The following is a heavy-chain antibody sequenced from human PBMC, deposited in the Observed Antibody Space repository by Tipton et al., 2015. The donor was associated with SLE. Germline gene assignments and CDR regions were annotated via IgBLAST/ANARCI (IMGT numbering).Heavy chain of an antibody. CDR3: ARDRHESLYSSSTFDY. CDR1: GFTFSSYA. V-gene: IGHV3-30*04. D-gene: IGHD6-6*01. J-gene: IGHJ4*02. CDR2: ISYDGSNK. Sequence: RSLRLSCAASGFTFSSYAMHWVRQAPGKGLEWVAVISYDGSNKYYADSVKGRFTISRDNSKNTLYLQMNSLRAEDTAVYYCARDRHESLYSSSTFDYWGQGTLVTVSS.